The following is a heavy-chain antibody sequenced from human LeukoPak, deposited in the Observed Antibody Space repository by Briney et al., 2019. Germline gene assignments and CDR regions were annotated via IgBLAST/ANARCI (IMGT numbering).Heavy chain of an antibody. V-gene: IGHV1-18*01. CDR2: ISAFNSNT. J-gene: IGHJ4*02. Sequence: ASVKVSCKASGYTFTTYDIVWVRQAPGQGLEWVGWISAFNSNTNNAQKVKGRVTMTTDTSTSTAYMELRSLTSDDTAVYYCARVYSSAFDHWGQGTLVPVTS. CDR1: GYTFTTYD. D-gene: IGHD3-10*01. CDR3: ARVYSSAFDH.